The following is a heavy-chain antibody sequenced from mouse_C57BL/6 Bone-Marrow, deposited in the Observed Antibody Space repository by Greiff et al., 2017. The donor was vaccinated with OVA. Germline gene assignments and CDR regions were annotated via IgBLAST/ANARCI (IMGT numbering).Heavy chain of an antibody. CDR3: TIYGSSYGFAY. Sequence: EVHLVESGGGLVQPGGSMKLSCAASGFTFSDAWMDWVRQSPEKGLEWVAEIRNKANNHATYYAESVKGRFTISRDDSKSSVYLQMNSLRAEDTGIYYCTIYGSSYGFAYWGQGTLVTVSA. D-gene: IGHD1-1*01. CDR2: IRNKANNHAT. V-gene: IGHV6-6*01. J-gene: IGHJ3*01. CDR1: GFTFSDAW.